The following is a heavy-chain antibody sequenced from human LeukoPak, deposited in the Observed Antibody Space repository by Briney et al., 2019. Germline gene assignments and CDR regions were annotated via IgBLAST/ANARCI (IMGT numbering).Heavy chain of an antibody. J-gene: IGHJ4*02. D-gene: IGHD3-10*01. V-gene: IGHV3-21*01. CDR2: ISSSSGYI. CDR1: GFTFSSYS. CDR3: ARDPHYYGSGTSFDY. Sequence: GGSLRLSCAASGFTFSSYSMKWVRQAPGKGLEWVSSISSSSGYIYYADSVKGRFTISRDNAKNSLYLQMNSLRAEDTAVYYCARDPHYYGSGTSFDYWGRGTLGTVSS.